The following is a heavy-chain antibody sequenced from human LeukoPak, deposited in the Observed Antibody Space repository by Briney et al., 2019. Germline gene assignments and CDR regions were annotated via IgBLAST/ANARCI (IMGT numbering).Heavy chain of an antibody. D-gene: IGHD5-12*01. CDR1: GGSFSGYY. CDR3: ARGPSGYHNT. CDR2: IYSGGST. V-gene: IGHV3-66*01. J-gene: IGHJ4*02. Sequence: PSETLSLTCAVYGGSFSGYYWSWIRQPPGKGLEWVSLIYSGGSTYYADSVKGRFTISRDNSKNTLYLQMNSLRAEDTAVYCCARGPSGYHNTGGQGTLVTVSS.